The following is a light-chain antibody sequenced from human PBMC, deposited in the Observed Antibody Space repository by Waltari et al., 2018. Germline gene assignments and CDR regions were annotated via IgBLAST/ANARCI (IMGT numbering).Light chain of an antibody. J-gene: IGLJ3*02. CDR3: CSYSTSGSWM. CDR1: SSTIGDYNL. CDR2: YVT. Sequence: QSALTQPASVSGSPGQSITIPCTGTSSTIGDYNLFPWFQHHPGKVPELVMYYVTKRPSGISDRFSGSKSGNTASLTISALQADDEADYYCCSYSTSGSWMFGGGTKVTVL. V-gene: IGLV2-23*02.